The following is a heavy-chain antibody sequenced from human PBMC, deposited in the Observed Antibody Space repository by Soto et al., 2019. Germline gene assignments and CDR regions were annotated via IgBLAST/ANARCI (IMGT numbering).Heavy chain of an antibody. CDR1: GYTFTGYY. V-gene: IGHV1-2*02. CDR2: INPNSGGT. CDR3: ARFLSHLVVAATLFDY. Sequence: GASVKVSCKASGYTFTGYYMHWVRQAPGQGLEWMGWINPNSGGTNYAQKFQGRVTMTRDTSISTAYMELSRLRSDDTAVYYCARFLSHLVVAATLFDYWGQGTLVTVS. D-gene: IGHD2-15*01. J-gene: IGHJ4*02.